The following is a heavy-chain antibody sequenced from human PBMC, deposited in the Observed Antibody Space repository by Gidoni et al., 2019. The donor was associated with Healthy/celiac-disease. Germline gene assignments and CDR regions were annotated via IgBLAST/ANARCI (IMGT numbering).Heavy chain of an antibody. Sequence: QVQLQESGPGLVKPSQTLSLTCTVPGGSISSGGYYWSWIRQHPGKGLEWIGYIYYSGSTYYNPSLKSRVTISVDTSKNQFSLKLSSVTAADTAVYYCARVDDHDYGDYGSAAFDIWGQGTMVTVSS. J-gene: IGHJ3*02. D-gene: IGHD4-17*01. CDR2: IYYSGST. V-gene: IGHV4-31*03. CDR1: GGSISSGGYY. CDR3: ARVDDHDYGDYGSAAFDI.